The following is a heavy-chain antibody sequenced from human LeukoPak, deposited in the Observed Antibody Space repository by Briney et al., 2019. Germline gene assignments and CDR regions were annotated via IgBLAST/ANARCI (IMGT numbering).Heavy chain of an antibody. V-gene: IGHV4-59*12. CDR2: ISYTGSS. D-gene: IGHD5-24*01. CDR1: VGSISTYY. CDR3: ASVLNKVEMATMAVDY. J-gene: IGHJ4*02. Sequence: SETLSLTCTVSVGSISTYYWSWIRQPPWQGLEWIGHISYTGSSHYNPSLNSRVTMSVDSSKNQFSLKLSSVTAADTAVYYCASVLNKVEMATMAVDYWGQGTLVTVSS.